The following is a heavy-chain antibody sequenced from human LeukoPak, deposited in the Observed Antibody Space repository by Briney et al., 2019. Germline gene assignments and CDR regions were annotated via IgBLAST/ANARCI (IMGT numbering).Heavy chain of an antibody. Sequence: SETLSLTCTVSGGSISSSSYYWGWIRQPPGKGLEWIGSIYYSGSTCYNPSLKSRVTISVDTSKNQFSLKLSSVTAADTAVYYCARTWAYDYPLFDYWGQGTLVTVSS. CDR1: GGSISSSSYY. CDR2: IYYSGST. CDR3: ARTWAYDYPLFDY. J-gene: IGHJ4*02. V-gene: IGHV4-39*07. D-gene: IGHD4-11*01.